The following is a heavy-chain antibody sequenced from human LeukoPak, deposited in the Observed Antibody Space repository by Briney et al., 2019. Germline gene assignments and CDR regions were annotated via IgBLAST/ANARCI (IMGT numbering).Heavy chain of an antibody. V-gene: IGHV3-30*18. D-gene: IGHD3-22*01. CDR2: ISYDGSNK. Sequence: GGSLRLSCAASGFTFSSYGMHWVRQAPGKGLEWVAVISYDGSNKYYADSVKGRFTISRDNSKNTLYLQMNSLRAEDTAVYYCAKQPPYDCYDSSGYYSDYWGQGTLVTVSS. CDR3: AKQPPYDCYDSSGYYSDY. CDR1: GFTFSSYG. J-gene: IGHJ4*02.